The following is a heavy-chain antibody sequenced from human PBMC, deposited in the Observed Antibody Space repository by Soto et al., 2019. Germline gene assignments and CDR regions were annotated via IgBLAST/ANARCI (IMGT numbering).Heavy chain of an antibody. J-gene: IGHJ5*02. CDR1: CFSIISGYF. CDR2: IYHSGTT. V-gene: IGHV4-38-2*02. Sequence: PSETVSLTCAFSCFSIISGYFWGWIRQPPGKGPEWLGSIYHSGTTYYNPSVKGRVTISVDTSKNQFSLKMSSVTAADTAVYYCARDSSGYYWFDPWGQGTLVTVSS. D-gene: IGHD3-22*01. CDR3: ARDSSGYYWFDP.